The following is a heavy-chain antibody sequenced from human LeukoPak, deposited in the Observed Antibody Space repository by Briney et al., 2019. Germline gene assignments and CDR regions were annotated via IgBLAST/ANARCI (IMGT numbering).Heavy chain of an antibody. CDR3: ARESPDGYNSYYFDY. Sequence: GSSVQVSCQASGGTFSSYAISWVRQAPGQGLEWMGWIIPIFGTANYAQKFQGRVTITADESTSTAYMELSSLRSEDTAVYYCARESPDGYNSYYFDYWGQGTLVTVSS. V-gene: IGHV1-69*01. J-gene: IGHJ4*02. CDR2: IIPIFGTA. CDR1: GGTFSSYA. D-gene: IGHD5-24*01.